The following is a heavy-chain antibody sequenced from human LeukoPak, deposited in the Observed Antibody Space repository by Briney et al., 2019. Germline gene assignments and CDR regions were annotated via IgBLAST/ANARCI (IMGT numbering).Heavy chain of an antibody. CDR2: ISAYNGNT. Sequence: ASVKVSCKASGGTFSSYAISWVRQAPGQGLEWLGWISAYNGNTRHSQRFQGRVTMTTDTSSSTAYMELRSLRYDDTAVYYCARMLATEYFDYWGQGTPVTVSS. D-gene: IGHD3-10*02. CDR1: GGTFSSYA. V-gene: IGHV1-18*01. J-gene: IGHJ4*02. CDR3: ARMLATEYFDY.